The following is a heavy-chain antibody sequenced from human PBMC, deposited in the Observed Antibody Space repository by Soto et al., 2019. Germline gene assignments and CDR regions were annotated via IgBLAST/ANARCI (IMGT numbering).Heavy chain of an antibody. CDR1: GYTFTSYA. V-gene: IGHV1-3*01. J-gene: IGHJ5*02. D-gene: IGHD3-10*01. Sequence: GASVKVSCKASGYTFTSYAMHWVRQAPGQRLEWMGWINAGNGNTKYSQKFQGRVTITTDTSTSTAYMELRSLRSDDTAVYYCARDPNHGYGSGSYKGWFDPWGQGTLVTVSS. CDR2: INAGNGNT. CDR3: ARDPNHGYGSGSYKGWFDP.